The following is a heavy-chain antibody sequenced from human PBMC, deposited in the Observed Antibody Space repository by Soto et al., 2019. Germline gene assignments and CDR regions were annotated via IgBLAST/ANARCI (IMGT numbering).Heavy chain of an antibody. D-gene: IGHD3-16*01. J-gene: IGHJ4*02. Sequence: SETLSLTCTVTGGSISGDSYYWGWIRQPPGKGLEWIGNIYYSGRTFYNPSLRSRVTISVDASKNQFFLRLSSVTAADTAVYYGARRGLGLAYWGRGTLVTVSS. CDR3: ARRGLGLAY. CDR1: GGSISGDSYY. CDR2: IYYSGRT. V-gene: IGHV4-39*01.